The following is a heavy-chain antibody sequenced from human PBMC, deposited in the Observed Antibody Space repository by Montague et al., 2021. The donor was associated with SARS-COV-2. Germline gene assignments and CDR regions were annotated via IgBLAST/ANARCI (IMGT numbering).Heavy chain of an antibody. CDR2: VHYTGST. V-gene: IGHV4-59*01. J-gene: IGHJ4*02. D-gene: IGHD1-1*01. Sequence: SETLSLTCEVSGGSISSYYWSWIRQSPGKGLEWIGYVHYTGSTKYNPSLKTRVSLSLDTPKNHFSLHLSSVTAADTAIYFCASAQNTCFIANCVNYFDVWGLGALVTVSS. CDR1: GGSISSYY. CDR3: ASAQNTCFIANCVNYFDV.